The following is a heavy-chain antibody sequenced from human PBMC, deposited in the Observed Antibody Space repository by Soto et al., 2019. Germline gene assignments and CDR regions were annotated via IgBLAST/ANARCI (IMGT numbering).Heavy chain of an antibody. D-gene: IGHD1-26*01. J-gene: IGHJ4*02. V-gene: IGHV1-46*01. Sequence: GASVKASCKASGDTFTSYYMHWVRQAPGQGLEWMGIINPSGGSTSYAQKFQGRVTMTRDTSTSTVYMELSSLRSEDTAVYYCARQGVGATTGTSYYFDYWGQGTLVTVSS. CDR3: ARQGVGATTGTSYYFDY. CDR2: INPSGGST. CDR1: GDTFTSYY.